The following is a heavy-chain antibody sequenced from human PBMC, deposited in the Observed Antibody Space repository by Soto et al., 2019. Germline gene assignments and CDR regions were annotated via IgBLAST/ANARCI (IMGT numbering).Heavy chain of an antibody. V-gene: IGHV1-3*01. Sequence: QVQLVQSGAEVKKPGASVKVSCKASGYTFTSYAMHWVRQAPGQRLEWMGWINAGNGNTKYSQKFQGRVTITRDTSARTAYMELSSLRSEDTAVYYCARVLNSLIAAAGTRAFDYWGQGTLVTVSS. J-gene: IGHJ4*02. CDR3: ARVLNSLIAAAGTRAFDY. D-gene: IGHD6-13*01. CDR2: INAGNGNT. CDR1: GYTFTSYA.